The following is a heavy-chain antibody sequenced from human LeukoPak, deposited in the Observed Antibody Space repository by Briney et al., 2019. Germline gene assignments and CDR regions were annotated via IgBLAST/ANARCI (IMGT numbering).Heavy chain of an antibody. CDR1: GDSINDHY. CDR2: IYSSVST. Sequence: SETLSLTCTVSGDSINDHYWSWIRQPPGEGLEWIGYIYSSVSTNYNPSLKSRVTTSIDTSKSQLSLKLSSVTAADTAVYYCARQRCSGGSRYRLDYYYYMDVWGKGTTVTVSS. CDR3: ARQRCSGGSRYRLDYYYYMDV. V-gene: IGHV4-4*09. J-gene: IGHJ6*03. D-gene: IGHD2-15*01.